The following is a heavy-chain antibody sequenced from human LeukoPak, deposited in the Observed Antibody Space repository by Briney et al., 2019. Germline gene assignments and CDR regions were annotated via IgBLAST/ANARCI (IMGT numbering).Heavy chain of an antibody. Sequence: GGSLRLSCAASGFTFSTFAMSWVRKTPEMGLEWVSAINSDGTGPLYADSVRGRFTISRDNSKNTLYLQMNSLRAEDTAVYYCAKAVVAATAHWGQGTLVTVSS. CDR2: INSDGTGP. D-gene: IGHD2-15*01. CDR1: GFTFSTFA. V-gene: IGHV3-23*01. CDR3: AKAVVAATAH. J-gene: IGHJ4*02.